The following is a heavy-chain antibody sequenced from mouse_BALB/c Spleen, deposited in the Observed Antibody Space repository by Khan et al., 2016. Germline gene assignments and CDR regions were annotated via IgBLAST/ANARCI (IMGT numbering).Heavy chain of an antibody. CDR1: GYTFTSYW. CDR2: IDPSDSET. J-gene: IGHJ4*01. V-gene: IGHV1-69*02. D-gene: IGHD1-1*01. Sequence: QVQLQQPGAELVKPGAPVKLSCKASGYTFTSYWMNWVKQRPGRGLEWIGRIDPSDSETHYNQKFKDKATLTVDKSSSTAYIQVSSLTSEDSAVYYCIRSIYGSTYDYAMDYWGQGTSVTVSS. CDR3: IRSIYGSTYDYAMDY.